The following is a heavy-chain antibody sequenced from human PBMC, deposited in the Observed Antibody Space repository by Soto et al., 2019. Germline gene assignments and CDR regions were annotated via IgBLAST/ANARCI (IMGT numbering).Heavy chain of an antibody. Sequence: GESLKISCKGSGYSFTSYWIGWVRQMPGKGLEWMGIIYPGDSDTRYNPSFQGQVTISADKSISTAYLQWSSLKASDTAMYYCARQKGGSGSYYRHAFDIWGQGTMVTVSS. CDR3: ARQKGGSGSYYRHAFDI. CDR1: GYSFTSYW. J-gene: IGHJ3*02. V-gene: IGHV5-51*01. D-gene: IGHD3-10*01. CDR2: IYPGDSDT.